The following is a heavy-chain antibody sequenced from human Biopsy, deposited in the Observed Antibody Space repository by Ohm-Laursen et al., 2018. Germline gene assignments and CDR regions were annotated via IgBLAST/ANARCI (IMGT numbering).Heavy chain of an antibody. V-gene: IGHV4-59*01. CDR2: IYYSGST. CDR3: ARATNSTGWPYYYFYSMDV. J-gene: IGHJ6*02. CDR1: GGSISSDY. Sequence: SETLSLTCTVSGGSISSDYGSWIRQTPGKGLEWIGYIYYSGSTNYNPSLKSRVTISVDTSKNQFSLRLNSVTAADTAVYYCARATNSTGWPYYYFYSMDVWGQGTTVTVSS. D-gene: IGHD2/OR15-2a*01.